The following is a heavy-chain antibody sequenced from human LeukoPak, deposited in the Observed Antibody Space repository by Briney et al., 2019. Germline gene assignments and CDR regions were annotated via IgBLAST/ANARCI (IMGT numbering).Heavy chain of an antibody. J-gene: IGHJ5*02. CDR2: TNHSGST. CDR3: ARGRYFSWFDP. V-gene: IGHV4-34*01. D-gene: IGHD3-9*01. Sequence: PSETLSLTCAVYGGSFSGYYWSWIRQPPGKGLEWIGETNHSGSTNYNPSLKSRVTISVDTSKNQFSLKLSSVTAADTAVYYCARGRYFSWFDPWGQGTLVTVSS. CDR1: GGSFSGYY.